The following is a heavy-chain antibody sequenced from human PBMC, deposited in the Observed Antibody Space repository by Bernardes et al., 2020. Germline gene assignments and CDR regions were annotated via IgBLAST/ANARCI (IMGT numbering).Heavy chain of an antibody. J-gene: IGHJ1*01. CDR2: INHSGST. D-gene: IGHD1-1*01. CDR3: ARERLTEQYFQH. CDR1: GGSFSGYY. Sequence: SETLSLTCAVYGGSFSGYYWSWIRQPPGKGLEWIGEINHSGSTNYNPSLKSRVTISVDTSKNQFSLKLSSVTAADTAVYYCARERLTEQYFQHWGQGTLVTVSS. V-gene: IGHV4-34*01.